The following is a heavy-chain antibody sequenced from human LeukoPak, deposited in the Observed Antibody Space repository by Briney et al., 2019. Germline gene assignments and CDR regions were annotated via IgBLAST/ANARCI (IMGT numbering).Heavy chain of an antibody. CDR1: GFTFSNVW. J-gene: IGHJ4*02. CDR3: TTDRRASSGYEVY. D-gene: IGHD5-12*01. Sequence: GGSLRLSCAASGFTFSNVWMSWVRQAPGKGLEWVGRIKSKTDGGTTDYATLVKGRFTISRDDSENTLFLQMNSLKTEDTAVYYCTTDRRASSGYEVYWGQGTLVTVSS. CDR2: IKSKTDGGTT. V-gene: IGHV3-15*01.